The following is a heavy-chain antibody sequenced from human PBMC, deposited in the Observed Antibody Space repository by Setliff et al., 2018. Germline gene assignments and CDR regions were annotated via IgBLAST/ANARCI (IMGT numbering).Heavy chain of an antibody. CDR1: GDSISSTSYQ. Sequence: PSETLSLTCTVSGDSISSTSYQWGWVRQPPGKGLEWIGSIYYTGTAYYNPSLKSRVTISVDTSKNQFSLQVTSLAATDTALYFFARHEFVGGYYGSVTYRHFDYWGQGILVTVSS. CDR2: IYYTGTA. D-gene: IGHD3-10*01. CDR3: ARHEFVGGYYGSVTYRHFDY. J-gene: IGHJ4*02. V-gene: IGHV4-39*01.